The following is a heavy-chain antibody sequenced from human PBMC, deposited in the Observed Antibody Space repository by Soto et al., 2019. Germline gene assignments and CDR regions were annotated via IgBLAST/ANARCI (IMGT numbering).Heavy chain of an antibody. D-gene: IGHD2-21*01. CDR1: GGSVSSGSYY. V-gene: IGHV4-61*01. Sequence: SETLSLTCTVSGGSVSSGSYYWSWIRQPPGKGLEWIGYIYYSGSTNYNPSLKSRVTISVDTSKNQFSLKLSSVTAADTAVYYCASHRTYSRFDPWGQGTLVTVSS. CDR3: ASHRTYSRFDP. CDR2: IYYSGST. J-gene: IGHJ5*02.